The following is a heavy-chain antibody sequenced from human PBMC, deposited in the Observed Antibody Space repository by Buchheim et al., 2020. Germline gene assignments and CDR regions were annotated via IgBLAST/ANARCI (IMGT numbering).Heavy chain of an antibody. Sequence: QVQLVESGGGVVQPGRSLRLSCAASGFTFSSYAMHWVRQAPGKGLEWVAVISYDGSNKYYADSVKGRFTISRDNSKNTLYLQMNSLRAEDTAVYYCARVGGSYFAWDYWGQGTL. J-gene: IGHJ4*02. CDR1: GFTFSSYA. CDR3: ARVGGSYFAWDY. D-gene: IGHD1-26*01. CDR2: ISYDGSNK. V-gene: IGHV3-30*01.